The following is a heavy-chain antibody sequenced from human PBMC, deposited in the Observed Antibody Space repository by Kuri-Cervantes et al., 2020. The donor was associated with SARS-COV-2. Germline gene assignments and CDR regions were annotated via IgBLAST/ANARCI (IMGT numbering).Heavy chain of an antibody. CDR1: GYTFTSYY. CDR3: ARGPLGSYDFWSGYYHNYDY. Sequence: ASVKVSCKASGYTFTSYYMHWVRQAPGQGLEWMGIINPSGGSTSYAQKFQGGVTMTRDTSTSTVYMELSSLRSEDTAVYYCARGPLGSYDFWSGYYHNYDYWGQGTLVTVSS. J-gene: IGHJ4*02. V-gene: IGHV1-46*01. D-gene: IGHD3-3*01. CDR2: INPSGGST.